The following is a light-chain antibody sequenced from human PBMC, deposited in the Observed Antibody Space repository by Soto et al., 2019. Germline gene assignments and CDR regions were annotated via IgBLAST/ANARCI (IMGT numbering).Light chain of an antibody. CDR2: EVS. J-gene: IGLJ2*01. CDR1: SSDVGGYDY. V-gene: IGLV2-14*01. Sequence: QSALTQPASVSGSPGQSITISCTGTSSDVGGYDYVSWYQQHPGKAPKLMIYEVSNRPSGVSNRFSGSKSGNTASLTISGLQAEDEADYYCSSYTSSSTYVAFGGGNKVTVL. CDR3: SSYTSSSTYVA.